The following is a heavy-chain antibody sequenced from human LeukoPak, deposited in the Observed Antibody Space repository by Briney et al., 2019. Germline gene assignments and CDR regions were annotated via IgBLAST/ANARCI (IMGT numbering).Heavy chain of an antibody. D-gene: IGHD3-10*01. V-gene: IGHV3-7*04. J-gene: IGHJ5*02. Sequence: GGSLRLSCAASGFTFSNYWMSWVRHAPGMGLEGVANIKQDGSDNYYVDSVKGRFTISRDNAKNSLFLQMHSLRPEDTAVYYCARAASYYFGSGIRYYWFDPWGQGTLVTVSS. CDR2: IKQDGSDN. CDR1: GFTFSNYW. CDR3: ARAASYYFGSGIRYYWFDP.